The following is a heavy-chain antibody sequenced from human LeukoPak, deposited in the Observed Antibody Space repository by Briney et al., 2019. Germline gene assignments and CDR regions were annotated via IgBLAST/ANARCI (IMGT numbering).Heavy chain of an antibody. V-gene: IGHV3-11*04. Sequence: PGGSLRLSCAASGFTFSDYYMTWIRQAPGKGLEWVSYISGNGNDKYYADSVKGRFTISRDNAKNTLYLQMNSLRVEDTAVYSCANSQSSVAGILGCWGQGTLVTVSS. D-gene: IGHD6-19*01. CDR1: GFTFSDYY. CDR2: ISGNGNDK. CDR3: ANSQSSVAGILGC. J-gene: IGHJ4*02.